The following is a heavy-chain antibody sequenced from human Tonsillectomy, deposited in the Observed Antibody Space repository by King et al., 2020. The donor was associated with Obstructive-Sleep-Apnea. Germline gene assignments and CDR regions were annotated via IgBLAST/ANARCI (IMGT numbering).Heavy chain of an antibody. CDR2: IYSVDSVT. D-gene: IGHD6-19*01. CDR1: GYSFTSYW. CDR3: ARRGGDSSGWYSS. J-gene: IGHJ5*02. V-gene: IGHV5-51*01. Sequence: QLVQSGAEVKKPGESLKISCKGFGYSFTSYWICWLRQMPGKGLEWMGIIYSVDSVTSSSPSFQCQVTISAYMSISTASLQWSRLMASDTAMYYCARRGGDSSGWYSSWGQGTLVTVSA.